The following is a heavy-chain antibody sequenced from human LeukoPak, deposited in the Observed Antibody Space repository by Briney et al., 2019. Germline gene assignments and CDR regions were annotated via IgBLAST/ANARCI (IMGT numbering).Heavy chain of an antibody. Sequence: SETLSLTCAVSGYSISSNHWWGWIRQPPGKGLEWIGYIFYAGSTYYNPSLKSRVTMSVDTSRNQFSLRLSSVTAVDTAVYYCAKIGPILGAAWVDYWGQGTLVSVSS. D-gene: IGHD3-3*02. CDR3: AKIGPILGAAWVDY. CDR1: GYSISSNHW. CDR2: IFYAGST. J-gene: IGHJ4*02. V-gene: IGHV4-28*01.